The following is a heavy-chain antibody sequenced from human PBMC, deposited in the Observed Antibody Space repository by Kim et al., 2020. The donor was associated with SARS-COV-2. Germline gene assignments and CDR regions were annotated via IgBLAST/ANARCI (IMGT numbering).Heavy chain of an antibody. V-gene: IGHV4-59*09. J-gene: IGHJ4*02. Sequence: GSTNYTPSLKSRVTISVDTSKNQFSLKLSSVTAADTAVYYCARGGGYPRYWGQGTLVTVSS. CDR2: GST. D-gene: IGHD5-12*01. CDR3: ARGGGYPRY.